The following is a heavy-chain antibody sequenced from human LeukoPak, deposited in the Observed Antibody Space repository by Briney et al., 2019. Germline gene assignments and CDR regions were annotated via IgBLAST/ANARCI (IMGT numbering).Heavy chain of an antibody. J-gene: IGHJ4*02. CDR1: EYTFTGYY. CDR3: ARWGGHCTSGLCYYFDC. D-gene: IGHD2-8*01. Sequence: ASVKVSCKASEYTFTGYYLHWVRQAPGQGLEWMGWINPHSGDTDYAQKFRGRVTMTRDTSISTAYMELSRLRSDDTAVYYCARWGGHCTSGLCYYFDCWGQGTLVTVSS. CDR2: INPHSGDT. V-gene: IGHV1-2*02.